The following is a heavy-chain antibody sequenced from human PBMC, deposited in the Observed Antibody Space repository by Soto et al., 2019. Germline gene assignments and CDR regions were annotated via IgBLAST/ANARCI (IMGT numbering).Heavy chain of an antibody. D-gene: IGHD6-13*01. CDR2: ISSSGSTI. J-gene: IGHJ4*02. CDR3: ARDSDSSSWYVIFDY. Sequence: EVQLVESGGGLVQPGGSLRLSCAASGFTFSSYEMNWVRQAPGKGLEWVSYISSSGSTIYYADSVKGRFTISRDNAKNSLYLQMNSLRAEDMAVYYCARDSDSSSWYVIFDYWGQGTLVTVSS. V-gene: IGHV3-48*03. CDR1: GFTFSSYE.